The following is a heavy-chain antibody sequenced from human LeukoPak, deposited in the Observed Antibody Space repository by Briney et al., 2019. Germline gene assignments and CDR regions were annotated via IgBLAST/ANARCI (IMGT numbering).Heavy chain of an antibody. CDR1: GGSISSYY. Sequence: SETLSLTCTVSGGSISSYYWSWIRQPPGKGLEWIGYIYYSGSTNYNPSLKSRVTISVDTSKNQFSLKLSSVTAADTAVYYCARPCGSYGHYWFDPWGQGTLVTVSS. D-gene: IGHD1-26*01. J-gene: IGHJ5*02. CDR2: IYYSGST. CDR3: ARPCGSYGHYWFDP. V-gene: IGHV4-59*08.